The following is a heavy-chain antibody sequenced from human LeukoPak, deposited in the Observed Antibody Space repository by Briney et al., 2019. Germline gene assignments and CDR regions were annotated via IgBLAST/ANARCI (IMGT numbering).Heavy chain of an antibody. CDR3: AGCSSSWSYYYYGMDV. Sequence: GGSLRLSCAASGFTFSSYSMNWVRQAPGKGLEWVSSISSSSSYIYYADSVKGRFTISRDNAKNSLYLQMNSLRAEDTAVYYCAGCSSSWSYYYYGMDVWGQGTTVTVSS. D-gene: IGHD6-13*01. CDR1: GFTFSSYS. V-gene: IGHV3-21*04. CDR2: ISSSSSYI. J-gene: IGHJ6*02.